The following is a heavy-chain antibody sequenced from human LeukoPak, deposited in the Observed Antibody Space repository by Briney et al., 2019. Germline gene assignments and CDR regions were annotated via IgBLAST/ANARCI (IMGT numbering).Heavy chain of an antibody. CDR2: ISSGNSNI. J-gene: IGHJ5*02. CDR1: GFTFSSYT. D-gene: IGHD6-25*01. Sequence: PGGSLRLSCAASGFTFSSYTMNWVRQAPGKGLEWVSYISSGNSNIYYADSVKGRFTISRDNAKNSLYLQMSSLRAEDTAVYYCARDLAAGNWFDPWGQGTLVTVSS. V-gene: IGHV3-48*01. CDR3: ARDLAAGNWFDP.